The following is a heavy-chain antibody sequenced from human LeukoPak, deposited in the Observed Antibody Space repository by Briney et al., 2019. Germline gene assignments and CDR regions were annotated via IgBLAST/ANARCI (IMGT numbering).Heavy chain of an antibody. CDR1: GGSFSGYY. CDR3: AALDILTGYVFDP. J-gene: IGHJ5*02. Sequence: SETLSLTCTVYGGSFSGYYWSWIRQPPGKGLEWIGEINHSGSTNYNPSLKSRVTISVDTSKNQFSLKLSSVTAADTAVYYCAALDILTGYVFDPWGQGTLVTVSS. D-gene: IGHD3-9*01. CDR2: INHSGST. V-gene: IGHV4-34*01.